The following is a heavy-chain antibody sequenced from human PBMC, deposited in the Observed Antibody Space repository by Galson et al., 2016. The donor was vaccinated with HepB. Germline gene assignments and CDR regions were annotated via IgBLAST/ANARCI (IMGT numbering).Heavy chain of an antibody. J-gene: IGHJ2*01. Sequence: SLRLSCAPSGFTFSSYSMSWVRQAPGKGLEWISYISTRSTYIHYADSVKGRFTISRDNAKNSLYLQMNNLRAEDTAVYYCVRDGTIFGVDPWYFDLWGRGTLVTVSS. CDR3: VRDGTIFGVDPWYFDL. CDR2: ISTRSTYI. D-gene: IGHD3-3*01. CDR1: GFTFSSYS. V-gene: IGHV3-21*01.